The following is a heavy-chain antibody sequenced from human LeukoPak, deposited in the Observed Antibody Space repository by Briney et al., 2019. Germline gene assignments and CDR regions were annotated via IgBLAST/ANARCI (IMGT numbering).Heavy chain of an antibody. Sequence: ASVKVSCKASGGTFSSYAISWVRQAPGQGLEWMGGIIPIFGTANYAQKFQGRVTITADESTSTAYMELSSLRSEDTAVYYCARGVAAAGPYYFDYWGQGTLVTVSS. V-gene: IGHV1-69*13. CDR2: IIPIFGTA. D-gene: IGHD6-13*01. CDR3: ARGVAAAGPYYFDY. CDR1: GGTFSSYA. J-gene: IGHJ4*02.